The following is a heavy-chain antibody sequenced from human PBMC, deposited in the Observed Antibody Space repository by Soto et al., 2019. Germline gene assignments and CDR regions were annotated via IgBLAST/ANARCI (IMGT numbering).Heavy chain of an antibody. CDR2: INSDGSST. V-gene: IGHV3-74*01. CDR1: GITFSSYW. CDR3: ASPRITIFGGPGAMDV. Sequence: GGSLRLSSAASGITFSSYWMHWLRQAPGKGLVWVSRINSDGSSTSYADSVKGRFTISRDNDKNTLYLQMNSLRAEGTAVYYCASPRITIFGGPGAMDVWGEGITVTVAS. J-gene: IGHJ6*04. D-gene: IGHD3-3*01.